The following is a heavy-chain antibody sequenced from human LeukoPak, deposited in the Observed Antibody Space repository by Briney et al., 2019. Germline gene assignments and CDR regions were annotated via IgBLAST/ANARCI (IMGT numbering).Heavy chain of an antibody. CDR2: INHIGNVN. CDR3: ARGGGLDV. Sequence: GGSLRLSCAASGFTFRSYWIIWARQAPGKGLEGVASINHIGNVNYYVDSVKGRFTISRDNAQNSLYLQISNFSAEDTAVYFCARGGGLDVWGQGATVTVSS. J-gene: IGHJ6*02. CDR1: GFTFRSYW. D-gene: IGHD3-16*01. V-gene: IGHV3-7*03.